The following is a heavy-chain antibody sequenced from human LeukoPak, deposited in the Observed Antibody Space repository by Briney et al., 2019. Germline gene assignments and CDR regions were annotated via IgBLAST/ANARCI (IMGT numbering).Heavy chain of an antibody. J-gene: IGHJ4*02. CDR2: IYYSGNT. Sequence: SETLSLTCTVSGGSIDSYYWSWIRQPPGKGLEWIGYIYYSGNTNYNPSLKSRVTISVDTSKNQFSLKLSSVTAADTAVYYCARAYTSWSFDYWGQGTLVTVSS. V-gene: IGHV4-59*01. CDR1: GGSIDSYY. CDR3: ARAYTSWSFDY. D-gene: IGHD2-2*02.